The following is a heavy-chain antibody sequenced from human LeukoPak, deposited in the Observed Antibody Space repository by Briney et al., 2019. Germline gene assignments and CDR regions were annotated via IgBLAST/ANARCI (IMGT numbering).Heavy chain of an antibody. D-gene: IGHD6-19*01. CDR2: IYYSASN. Sequence: SETLSLTCTVSGGSLSSYYWSWIRQPPGKGLDWMGYIYYSASNKYQHSLTRRVTISVDTSKTQFSMKLSSVTAADTAVYYCASTAVAMTNFFDYSGHGTLVTVSS. J-gene: IGHJ4*01. CDR1: GGSLSSYY. V-gene: IGHV4-59*08. CDR3: ASTAVAMTNFFDY.